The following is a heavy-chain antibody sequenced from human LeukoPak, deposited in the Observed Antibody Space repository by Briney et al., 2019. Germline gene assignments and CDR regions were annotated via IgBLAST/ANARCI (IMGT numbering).Heavy chain of an antibody. D-gene: IGHD2-2*01. J-gene: IGHJ3*02. V-gene: IGHV4-38-2*02. Sequence: SETLSLTCTVSGYSISSGYFWAWISQPPGKGLEWIASIYHSGSTYYSPSLKSRVTMSVDTSKNQFSLKLTSVTAADTAVYYRARVRAGSRLDAFDIWGQGTMVTVSS. CDR3: ARVRAGSRLDAFDI. CDR1: GYSISSGYF. CDR2: IYHSGST.